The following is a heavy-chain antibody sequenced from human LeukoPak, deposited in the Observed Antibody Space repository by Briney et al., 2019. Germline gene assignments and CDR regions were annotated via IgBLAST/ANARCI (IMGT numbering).Heavy chain of an antibody. CDR1: GFTFSSYA. Sequence: GGSLRLSWAASGFTFSSYAMHWVRQAPGKGLEWVAVISYDGSNKYYADSVKGRFTISRDNSKNTLYLQMNSLRAEDTAVYYCARVGDGYNLDYWGQGTLVTVSS. D-gene: IGHD5-24*01. CDR2: ISYDGSNK. CDR3: ARVGDGYNLDY. J-gene: IGHJ4*02. V-gene: IGHV3-30-3*01.